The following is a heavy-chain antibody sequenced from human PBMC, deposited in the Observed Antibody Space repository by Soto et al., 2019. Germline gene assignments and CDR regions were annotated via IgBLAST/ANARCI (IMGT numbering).Heavy chain of an antibody. CDR1: GFTFASYA. J-gene: IGHJ4*02. CDR2: IDASGSRT. V-gene: IGHV3-23*01. Sequence: PGGSLRLSCAASGFTFASYAMAWVRQAPGKGVEWVSGIDASGSRTYYADSVKGRFTISRDNSRNTLFLEMDNLRGEDTAVYYCAKDSNKYSSSLRGRYFDYWGQGIGVTVSS. D-gene: IGHD4-4*01. CDR3: AKDSNKYSSSLRGRYFDY.